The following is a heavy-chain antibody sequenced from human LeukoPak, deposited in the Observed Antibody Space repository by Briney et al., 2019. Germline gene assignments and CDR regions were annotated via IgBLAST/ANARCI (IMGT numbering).Heavy chain of an antibody. J-gene: IGHJ5*02. Sequence: PSETLSLTCTVSGGSISSGDYYWSWIRQPPGKGLEWIGYIYYSGSTYYNPSLKSRVTTSVDTSKNQFSLKLSSVTAADTAVYYCARERVNGYCSSTSCYKSNWFDPWGQGTLVTVSS. D-gene: IGHD2-2*02. CDR3: ARERVNGYCSSTSCYKSNWFDP. CDR2: IYYSGST. V-gene: IGHV4-30-4*01. CDR1: GGSISSGDYY.